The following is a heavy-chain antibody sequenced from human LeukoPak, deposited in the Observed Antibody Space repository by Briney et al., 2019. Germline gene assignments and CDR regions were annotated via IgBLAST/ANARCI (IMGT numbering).Heavy chain of an antibody. D-gene: IGHD6-19*01. Sequence: PGGSLRLSCAASGFTFSNYAMSWVRQAPGKALEWVSGISGSGGSTYYADSEKGRFTISRDTSKNTLYLQMNSLRAEDTAVYYCAKDGSGWFFDYWGQGTLVTVSS. CDR3: AKDGSGWFFDY. V-gene: IGHV3-23*01. CDR1: GFTFSNYA. CDR2: ISGSGGST. J-gene: IGHJ4*02.